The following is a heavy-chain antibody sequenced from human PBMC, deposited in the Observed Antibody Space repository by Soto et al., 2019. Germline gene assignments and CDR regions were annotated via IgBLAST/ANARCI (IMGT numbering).Heavy chain of an antibody. CDR1: GGSIRSYG. CDR2: ICNSGTT. V-gene: IGHV4-59*12. J-gene: IGHJ4*02. Sequence: SETLSLTCTVSGGSIRSYGWTWIRQPPGEGLEWIGYICNSGTTNYNPSLKSRVTISVDTSKNQFSLKLSSVTAADTAVYYCARGVLDDFWSGYLYYFDYWGQGTLVSVSS. CDR3: ARGVLDDFWSGYLYYFDY. D-gene: IGHD3-3*01.